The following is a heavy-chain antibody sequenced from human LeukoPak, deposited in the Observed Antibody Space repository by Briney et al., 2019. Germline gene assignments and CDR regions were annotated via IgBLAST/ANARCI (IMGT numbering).Heavy chain of an antibody. CDR2: ISWNSGSI. V-gene: IGHV3-9*01. Sequence: PGGSLRLSCAASGFTFDDYAMHWVRQAPGKGLEWVSGISWNSGSIGYADSVKGRFTISRDNAKNSLYLQMNSLGAEDTALYYCARAGLYNWNYEGTTYFDFWGQGTLVTVSA. CDR1: GFTFDDYA. CDR3: ARAGLYNWNYEGTTYFDF. D-gene: IGHD1-7*01. J-gene: IGHJ4*02.